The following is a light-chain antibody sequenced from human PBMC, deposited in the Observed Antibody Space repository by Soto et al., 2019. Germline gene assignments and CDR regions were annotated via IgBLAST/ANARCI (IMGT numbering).Light chain of an antibody. V-gene: IGKV3-15*01. J-gene: IGKJ4*01. CDR1: QSVSSN. Sequence: EIVMTQSPATLSESPGERATLSCRASQSVSSNLAWYQQKRGQAPRLLIYGTSTRATGIPARFSGSGSGTEFTLTICSLQSEDVAVYYCQQYNKWPLTFGGGTKVEIK. CDR2: GTS. CDR3: QQYNKWPLT.